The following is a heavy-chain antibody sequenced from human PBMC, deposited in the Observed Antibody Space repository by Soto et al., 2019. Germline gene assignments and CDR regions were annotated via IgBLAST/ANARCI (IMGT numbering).Heavy chain of an antibody. CDR2: ITAYNGKT. CDR1: GYTFTSYG. Sequence: ASVKFSCTASGYTFTSYGISWVRQAPAQGLEWMGWITAYNGKTNYAQNIEARVTMTTATSTSTAYIELRSLRSDDTAVYYCARVRWEQYYYYGMDVWGQGTTVTVSS. V-gene: IGHV1-18*04. CDR3: ARVRWEQYYYYGMDV. D-gene: IGHD1-26*01. J-gene: IGHJ6*02.